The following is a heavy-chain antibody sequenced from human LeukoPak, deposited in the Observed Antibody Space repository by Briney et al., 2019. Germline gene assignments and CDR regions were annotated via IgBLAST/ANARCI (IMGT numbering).Heavy chain of an antibody. V-gene: IGHV1-2*02. CDR3: ARPIVVVPAAIVVGWFDP. D-gene: IGHD2-2*02. J-gene: IGHJ5*02. CDR1: GYTFTCYY. Sequence: ASVKDSCKASGYTFTCYYMHWVRQAPGQGLEWMGWINPNSGGTNYAQKFQGRVTMTRDTSISTAYMELSRLRSDDTAVYYCARPIVVVPAAIVVGWFDPWGQGTLVTVSS. CDR2: INPNSGGT.